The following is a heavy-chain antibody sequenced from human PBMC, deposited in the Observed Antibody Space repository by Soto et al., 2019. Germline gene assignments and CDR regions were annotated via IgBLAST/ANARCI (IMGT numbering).Heavy chain of an antibody. CDR1: GGSISSGGYY. J-gene: IGHJ6*02. Sequence: LSLTCTVSGGSISSGGYYWSWIRQHPGKGLEWIGYIYYSGSTYYNPSLKSRVTISVDTSKNQFSLKLSSVTAADTAVYYCARSIVVVVPAAMFSHYGMDVWGQGTTVTVSS. CDR3: ARSIVVVVPAAMFSHYGMDV. V-gene: IGHV4-31*03. D-gene: IGHD2-2*01. CDR2: IYYSGST.